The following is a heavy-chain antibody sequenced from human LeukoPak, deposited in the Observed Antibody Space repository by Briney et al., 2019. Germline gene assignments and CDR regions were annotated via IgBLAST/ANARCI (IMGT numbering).Heavy chain of an antibody. CDR1: GYTFTGYY. Sequence: GASVKVSCKASGYTFTGYYMHWVRHAPGQGLEWMGWINPNSGGTNYAQKLQGRVTMTRNTSISTAYMELSRLRSDDSAVYYCARGKRSTDAFDIWGQGTMVTVSS. CDR3: ARGKRSTDAFDI. V-gene: IGHV1-2*02. J-gene: IGHJ3*02. CDR2: INPNSGGT.